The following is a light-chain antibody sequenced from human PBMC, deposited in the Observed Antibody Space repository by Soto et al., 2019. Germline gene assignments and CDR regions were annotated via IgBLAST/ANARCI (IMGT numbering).Light chain of an antibody. J-gene: IGKJ2*01. V-gene: IGKV3-15*01. CDR1: QSISSN. Sequence: EIAMTQSPATLSVSPGDRVTLSCRASQSISSNLAWYQQKPGQAPRLLIYGASTRATGIPARFSGSGSGTEFTLTISSLQSEDFAVYYCQQHSNWPPLMYTFGQGSKLEIK. CDR2: GAS. CDR3: QQHSNWPPLMYT.